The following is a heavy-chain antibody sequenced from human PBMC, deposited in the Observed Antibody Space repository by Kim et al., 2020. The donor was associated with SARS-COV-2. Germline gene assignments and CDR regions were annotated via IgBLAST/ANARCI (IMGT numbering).Heavy chain of an antibody. Sequence: SETLSLTCTVSGGSISSGDYYWSWIRQPPGKGLEWIGYIYYSGSTYYNPSLKSRVTISVDTSKNQFSLKLSSVTAADTAVYYCAREVMGWFRELSSIDYWGQGSLVTVSS. J-gene: IGHJ4*02. CDR1: GGSISSGDYY. CDR3: AREVMGWFRELSSIDY. D-gene: IGHD3-10*01. V-gene: IGHV4-30-4*01. CDR2: IYYSGST.